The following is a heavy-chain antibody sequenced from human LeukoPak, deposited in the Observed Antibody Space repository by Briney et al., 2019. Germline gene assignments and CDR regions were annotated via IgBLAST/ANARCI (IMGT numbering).Heavy chain of an antibody. CDR2: IYTSGST. D-gene: IGHD1-1*01. CDR3: ARTTGSTWDWFDP. CDR1: GDSIRYY. J-gene: IGHJ5*02. V-gene: IGHV4-4*07. Sequence: SETLSLTCAVSGDSIRYYWSWIRQPAGKGLEWIGRIYTSGSTNYNPSLKSRVTISVDKSKNQVSLKLRSVTAADTAVYYCARTTGSTWDWFDPWGQGILVTVSS.